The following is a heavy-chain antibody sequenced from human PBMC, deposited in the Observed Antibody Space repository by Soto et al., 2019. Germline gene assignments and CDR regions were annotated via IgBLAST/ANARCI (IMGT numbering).Heavy chain of an antibody. V-gene: IGHV3-64*07. CDR2: VSSDGGTT. Sequence: EVQLVESGGGLVQPGGSLRLSCAASGFTFSNYPMHWVRQAPGKGLQYVSAVSSDGGTTYYADSVKGRFTISRDNSKNTLYLQMDSLRPEDMAVYYCARRGEVSASRGPFDYWGQGTLVTVSS. J-gene: IGHJ4*02. CDR1: GFTFSNYP. D-gene: IGHD3-16*01. CDR3: ARRGEVSASRGPFDY.